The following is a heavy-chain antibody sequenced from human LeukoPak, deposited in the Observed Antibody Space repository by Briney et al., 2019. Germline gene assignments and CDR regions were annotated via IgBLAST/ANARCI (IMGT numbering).Heavy chain of an antibody. J-gene: IGHJ6*02. CDR2: INSDGSST. CDR1: GFTFSSYW. CDR3: ARSRIVATITGFYYYGMDV. D-gene: IGHD5-12*01. V-gene: IGHV3-74*01. Sequence: PGGSLRLSCAASGFTFSSYWMHWVRQAPGKGLVWVSRINSDGSSTSYADSVKGRFTISRDNAKNTLYLQMNSLRAEDTAVYYCARSRIVATITGFYYYGMDVWGQGTTVTVSS.